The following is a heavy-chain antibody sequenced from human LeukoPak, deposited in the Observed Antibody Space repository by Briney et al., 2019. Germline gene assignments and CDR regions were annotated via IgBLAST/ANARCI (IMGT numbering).Heavy chain of an antibody. V-gene: IGHV3-48*02. CDR2: FSSSSGTI. J-gene: IGHJ5*02. Sequence: GGTLRLSCAPSGLTFSSYGMNWVRQAPAKGLVWVSYFSSSSGTIYYADSVRGRFTISRDNAKNSLYLQMNSLRDEDTAVYYCARASLYCSGGTCYEVWFDPWGQGTLVTVSS. CDR1: GLTFSSYG. CDR3: ARASLYCSGGTCYEVWFDP. D-gene: IGHD2-15*01.